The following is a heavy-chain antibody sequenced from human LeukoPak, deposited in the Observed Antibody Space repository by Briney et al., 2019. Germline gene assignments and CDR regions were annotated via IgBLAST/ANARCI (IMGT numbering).Heavy chain of an antibody. Sequence: PSETLSLTCTVSGGSISSSSYSWDWIRQPPGKGLEWIGSVYYSGSTYYNPSLKSRVTMSVDTSKNHFSLSLSSVTAADTAVYYCARAHYDYVWGSYRQGVEVDYWGQGTLVTVSS. CDR3: ARAHYDYVWGSYRQGVEVDY. V-gene: IGHV4-39*02. CDR2: VYYSGST. D-gene: IGHD3-16*02. J-gene: IGHJ4*02. CDR1: GGSISSSSYS.